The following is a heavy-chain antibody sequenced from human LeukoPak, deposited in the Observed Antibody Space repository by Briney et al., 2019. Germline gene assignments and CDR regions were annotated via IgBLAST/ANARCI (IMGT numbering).Heavy chain of an antibody. D-gene: IGHD2/OR15-2a*01. Sequence: SETLSLTCIVSGGAVSSRSHCWGWIRQLPGKGLEWIGSIYYDGNTYYNPSLKSRVIISADTSKNQFSLRVTSATAADTAVYYCARHDYTNFEIRWLDPWGQGTLVTVSS. J-gene: IGHJ5*02. CDR3: ARHDYTNFEIRWLDP. CDR2: IYYDGNT. V-gene: IGHV4-39*01. CDR1: GGAVSSRSHC.